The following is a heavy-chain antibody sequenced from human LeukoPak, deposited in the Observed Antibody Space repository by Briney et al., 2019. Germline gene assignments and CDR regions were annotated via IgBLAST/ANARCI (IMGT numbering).Heavy chain of an antibody. CDR1: GFTFNSYA. CDR2: ISYDGSNK. CDR3: ARCQLICYGMDV. J-gene: IGHJ6*02. Sequence: GGSLRLSRAASGFTFNSYAMHWVRQTPGKGLEWEAFISYDGSNKLYADSVKGRFTISRDSSKNTLFLQMNSLRAEDTAVYYCARCQLICYGMDVWGQGTTVTVSS. D-gene: IGHD5-24*01. V-gene: IGHV3-30-3*01.